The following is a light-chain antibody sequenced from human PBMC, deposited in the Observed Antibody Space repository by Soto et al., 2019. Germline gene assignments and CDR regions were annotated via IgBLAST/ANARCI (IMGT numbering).Light chain of an antibody. Sequence: EIVLTQSPGTLSLSPGERATLSFRASEGVASNYLAWYQHKPGQAPRLLFFGASNRATGIPDRFSGSGSGTDFTLTISRVEPEDFAVYYCHQYGSSPWTLGQGTKVDIK. J-gene: IGKJ1*01. V-gene: IGKV3-20*01. CDR2: GAS. CDR1: EGVASNY. CDR3: HQYGSSPWT.